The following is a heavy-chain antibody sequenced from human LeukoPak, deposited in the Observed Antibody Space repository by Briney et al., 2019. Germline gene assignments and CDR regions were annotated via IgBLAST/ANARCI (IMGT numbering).Heavy chain of an antibody. Sequence: ASVKVSCKASGYTFTSYGISWVRQAPGQGLEWMGWISAYNGNTNYAQKLQGRVTMTTDTSTSTAYMELRSLRSDGTAVYYCARLYDSSGYPQALGYWGQGTLVTVSS. CDR3: ARLYDSSGYPQALGY. J-gene: IGHJ4*02. V-gene: IGHV1-18*01. CDR1: GYTFTSYG. D-gene: IGHD3-22*01. CDR2: ISAYNGNT.